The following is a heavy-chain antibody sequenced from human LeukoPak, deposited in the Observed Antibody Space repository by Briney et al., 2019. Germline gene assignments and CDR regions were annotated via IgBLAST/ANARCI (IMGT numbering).Heavy chain of an antibody. Sequence: GESLRISCKGSGSSFKGYWIGWVRQPPGKGLEWMGNIYPGDSDTAYSPSFQGHVTISADKSISTAYLQWSSLKASDTAMYYCARPRGGDAFDAFNIWGQGTMVIVSS. CDR2: IYPGDSDT. J-gene: IGHJ3*02. CDR3: ARPRGGDAFDAFNI. CDR1: GSSFKGYW. V-gene: IGHV5-51*01. D-gene: IGHD2-21*01.